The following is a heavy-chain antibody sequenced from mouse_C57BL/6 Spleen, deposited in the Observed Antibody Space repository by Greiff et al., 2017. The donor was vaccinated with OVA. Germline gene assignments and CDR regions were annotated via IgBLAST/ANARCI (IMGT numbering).Heavy chain of an antibody. V-gene: IGHV1-20*01. CDR2: INPYNGDT. J-gene: IGHJ4*01. Sequence: VQLQQSGPELVKPGDSVKISCKASGYSFTGYFMNWVMQSHGKSLEWIGRINPYNGDTFYNQKFKGKATLTVDKSSSTAHMELRSLTSEDSAVYYCARFTTVVGYYAMDYWGQGTSVTVSS. CDR3: ARFTTVVGYYAMDY. D-gene: IGHD1-1*01. CDR1: GYSFTGYF.